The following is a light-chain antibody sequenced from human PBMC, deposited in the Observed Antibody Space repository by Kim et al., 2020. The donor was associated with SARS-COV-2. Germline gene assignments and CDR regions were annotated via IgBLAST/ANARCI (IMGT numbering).Light chain of an antibody. CDR1: SSSIGRNY. CDR2: RNS. Sequence: GQRVTISCSGSSSSIGRNYVYWYQQLPGMAPSLLIYRNSQRPSGAPDRFSASKSGTSASLAISGLRSEDEADYYCVAWDDTMRGVLFGGGTQLTVL. CDR3: VAWDDTMRGVL. V-gene: IGLV1-47*01. J-gene: IGLJ2*01.